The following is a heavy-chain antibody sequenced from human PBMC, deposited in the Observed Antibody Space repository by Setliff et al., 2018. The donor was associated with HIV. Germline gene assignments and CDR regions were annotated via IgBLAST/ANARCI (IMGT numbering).Heavy chain of an antibody. CDR2: IHFSGST. V-gene: IGHV4-39*01. CDR3: ARAEAGAFDI. Sequence: SETLSLTCTVSGGSISSSTYYWGWIRQPPGKGLEWIGNIHFSGSTYYNPSLKSRVTVSVDTSKNQFSLKLRSVAAADTAVYFCARAEAGAFDIWGPGTMVTVSS. D-gene: IGHD6-19*01. CDR1: GGSISSSTYY. J-gene: IGHJ3*02.